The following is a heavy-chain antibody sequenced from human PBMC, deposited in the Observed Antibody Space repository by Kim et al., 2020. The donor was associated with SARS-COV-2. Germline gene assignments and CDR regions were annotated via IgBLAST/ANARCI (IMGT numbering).Heavy chain of an antibody. CDR1: GFTFSSYE. CDR3: ARRSNRGVY. CDR2: ISSSGSTI. D-gene: IGHD4-4*01. Sequence: GGSLRLSCAASGFTFSSYEMNWVRQAPGKGLEWVSYISSSGSTIYYADSVKGRFTISRDNAKNSLYLQMNSLRAEDTAVYYCARRSNRGVYWGQGTLVTVSS. J-gene: IGHJ4*02. V-gene: IGHV3-48*03.